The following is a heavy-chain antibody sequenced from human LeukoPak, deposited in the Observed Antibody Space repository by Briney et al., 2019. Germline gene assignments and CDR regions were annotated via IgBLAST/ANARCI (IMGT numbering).Heavy chain of an antibody. J-gene: IGHJ3*02. CDR2: INRDGSST. Sequence: GGSLRLSCAASGFTFSTYWMQWVRKAPGKGLVWVSRINRDGSSTNYADSVKGRFTISRDNAKSTVYLQMKSLSAEDTALYYCTFSSYGDHVGVDAFDIWGQGTMVTVSS. CDR3: TFSSYGDHVGVDAFDI. D-gene: IGHD2-21*02. CDR1: GFTFSTYW. V-gene: IGHV3-74*01.